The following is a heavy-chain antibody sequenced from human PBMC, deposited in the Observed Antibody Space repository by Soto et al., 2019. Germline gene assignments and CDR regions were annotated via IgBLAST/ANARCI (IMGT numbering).Heavy chain of an antibody. CDR3: AKGDSSSWYDYYYYYGMDV. J-gene: IGHJ6*02. D-gene: IGHD6-13*01. CDR2: ISYDGSNK. V-gene: IGHV3-30*18. Sequence: GGSLRLSCVASGFTFSSYGMHWVRQAPGKGLEWVVVISYDGSNKYYADSVKGRFTISRDNSKNTLYLQMNSLRAEDTAVYYCAKGDSSSWYDYYYYYGMDVWGQGITVTVSS. CDR1: GFTFSSYG.